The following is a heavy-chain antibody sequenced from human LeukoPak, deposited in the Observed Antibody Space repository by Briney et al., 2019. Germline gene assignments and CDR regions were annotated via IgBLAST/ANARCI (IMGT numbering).Heavy chain of an antibody. J-gene: IGHJ4*02. V-gene: IGHV1-2*02. Sequence: GASVKVSCKASGYTFTGYYLHWVRQAPGQGLEWMGWINPNSGGTNYAQKFQGRVTMTSDTSISTAYMELSRLISDDTAVYYCARNTRSTLAYDYWGQGTLVTVSS. CDR2: INPNSGGT. CDR1: GYTFTGYY. D-gene: IGHD1-1*01. CDR3: ARNTRSTLAYDY.